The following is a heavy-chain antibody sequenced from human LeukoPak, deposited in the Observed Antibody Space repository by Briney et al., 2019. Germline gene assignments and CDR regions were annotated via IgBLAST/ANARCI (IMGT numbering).Heavy chain of an antibody. Sequence: KPSETLSLTCAVYGGSFSGYYWSWIRQPPGKGLEWIGEINHSGSTNYNPSLKSRVTISVDTSKNQFSLKLSSVTAADTAVYYCARLEYGTNYFDYWGQGTLVTVSS. CDR3: ARLEYGTNYFDY. CDR2: INHSGST. V-gene: IGHV4-34*01. J-gene: IGHJ4*02. CDR1: GGSFSGYY. D-gene: IGHD2-8*01.